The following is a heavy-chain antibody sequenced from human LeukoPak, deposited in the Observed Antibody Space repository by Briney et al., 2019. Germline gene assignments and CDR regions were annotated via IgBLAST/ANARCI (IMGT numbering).Heavy chain of an antibody. Sequence: GGSLRLSCAASGFTFSSYAMSWVRQAPGKGLEWVSAISGSGGSTYYADSVKGRFTISRDNSKNTLYLQMNSLRAEDTAVYYCARTPFRYYDSSGYYYDYWGQGTLVTVSS. CDR3: ARTPFRYYDSSGYYYDY. CDR2: ISGSGGST. V-gene: IGHV3-23*01. J-gene: IGHJ4*02. D-gene: IGHD3-22*01. CDR1: GFTFSSYA.